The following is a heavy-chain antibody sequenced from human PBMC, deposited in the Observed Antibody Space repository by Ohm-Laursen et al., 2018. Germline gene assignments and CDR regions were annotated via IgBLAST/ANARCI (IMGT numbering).Heavy chain of an antibody. Sequence: SLRLSCTASGFTFSSSSMTWVRQAPGKGLEWVSGISASGGSTYYADSVKGRFAISRDNSKNTLYLQMNSLRAEDTAVYYCAKTRRDYGDAFDIWGQGTMVTVSS. CDR1: GFTFSSSS. CDR2: ISASGGST. D-gene: IGHD4-17*01. J-gene: IGHJ3*02. V-gene: IGHV3-23*01. CDR3: AKTRRDYGDAFDI.